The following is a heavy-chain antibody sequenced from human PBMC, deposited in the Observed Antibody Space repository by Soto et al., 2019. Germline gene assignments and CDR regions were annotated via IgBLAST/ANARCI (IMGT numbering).Heavy chain of an antibody. CDR3: ARVTNQLRYFDWLSH. CDR2: INPNSGGT. CDR1: GYTFTGYY. D-gene: IGHD3-9*01. Sequence: QVQLVQSGAEVKKPGASVKVSCKASGYTFTGYYMHWVRQAPGQGREWMGWINPNSGGTNYAQKFQGRVTMTRDTSISTAYMELSRLRSDDTAVYYCARVTNQLRYFDWLSHWGQGTLVTVSS. J-gene: IGHJ5*02. V-gene: IGHV1-2*02.